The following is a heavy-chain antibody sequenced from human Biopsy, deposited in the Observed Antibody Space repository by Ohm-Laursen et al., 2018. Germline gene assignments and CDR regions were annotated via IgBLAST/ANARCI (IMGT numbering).Heavy chain of an antibody. Sequence: GTLSLTCTVSGGSVSSNVHYWAWIRQPPGKGLECIGTVFHSGITFYNPSLKSRVTISIDTSKNQFSLNLSSVTAADTAAYYCARHDGNGPFALDSWGQGTLVTVSS. CDR2: VFHSGIT. CDR1: GGSVSSNVHY. D-gene: IGHD5-24*01. CDR3: ARHDGNGPFALDS. V-gene: IGHV4-39*01. J-gene: IGHJ4*02.